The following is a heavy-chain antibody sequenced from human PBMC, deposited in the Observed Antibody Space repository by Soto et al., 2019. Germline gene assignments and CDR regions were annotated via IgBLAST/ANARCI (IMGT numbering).Heavy chain of an antibody. V-gene: IGHV1-2*04. D-gene: IGHD3-10*01. Sequence: QVQLVQSGAEVKKPGASVKVSCKASGYTFTGYYMHWVRQAPGQGLEWMGWINPNSGGTNYAQKVQGWVTMTRDTSISTAYMELSRLRSDDTAVYYCARVPSYGWGSFDYWGQGTLVTVSS. CDR3: ARVPSYGWGSFDY. CDR1: GYTFTGYY. J-gene: IGHJ4*02. CDR2: INPNSGGT.